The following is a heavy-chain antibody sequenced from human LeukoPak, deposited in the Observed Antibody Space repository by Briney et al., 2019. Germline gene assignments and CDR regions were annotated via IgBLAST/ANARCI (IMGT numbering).Heavy chain of an antibody. Sequence: GGSLRLSCAASGFTFSDYYMSWIRQAPGKGLEWVSYISSSGSTIYYADSVKGRFTISRDNAKNSLYLQMNSLRAEDTAVYYCARDSWIQLWLHWRTDYYYYGMDVWGQGTTVTVSS. CDR2: ISSSGSTI. J-gene: IGHJ6*02. CDR3: ARDSWIQLWLHWRTDYYYYGMDV. D-gene: IGHD5-18*01. CDR1: GFTFSDYY. V-gene: IGHV3-11*01.